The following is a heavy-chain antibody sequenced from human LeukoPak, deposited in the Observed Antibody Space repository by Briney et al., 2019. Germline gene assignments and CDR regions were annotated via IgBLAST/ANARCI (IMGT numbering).Heavy chain of an antibody. CDR3: ARGYSSSWYALDWFDP. CDR1: GGSVSSGSYY. D-gene: IGHD6-13*01. Sequence: PSETLSLTCTVSGGSVSSGSYYWSWIRQPPGKGLEWIGEINHSGSTNYNPSLKSRVTISVDTSKNQFSLKLSSVTAADTAVYYCARGYSSSWYALDWFDPWGQGTLVTVSS. J-gene: IGHJ5*02. V-gene: IGHV4-61*01. CDR2: INHSGST.